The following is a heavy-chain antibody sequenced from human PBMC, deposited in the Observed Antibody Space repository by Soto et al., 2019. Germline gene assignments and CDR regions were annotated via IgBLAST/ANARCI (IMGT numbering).Heavy chain of an antibody. D-gene: IGHD6-13*01. Sequence: QVQLVASGGGVVQPGRSLRLSCAASGFTFSSYGMHWVRQAPGKGLEWVAVIWYDGSNKYYADSVKGRFTISRDNSKNTLYLQMNSLRAEDTAVYYCARDPIAAAGTGYFQHWGQGTLVTVSS. CDR1: GFTFSSYG. CDR2: IWYDGSNK. J-gene: IGHJ1*01. CDR3: ARDPIAAAGTGYFQH. V-gene: IGHV3-33*01.